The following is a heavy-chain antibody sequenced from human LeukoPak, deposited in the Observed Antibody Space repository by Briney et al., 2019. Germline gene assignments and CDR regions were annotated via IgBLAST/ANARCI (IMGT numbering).Heavy chain of an antibody. CDR3: ATGRGGYLLTLAFDI. CDR2: IYTSGST. V-gene: IGHV4-61*02. J-gene: IGHJ3*02. D-gene: IGHD5-12*01. Sequence: SQTLSLTCTVSGGSISSGSYYWSWIRQPAGKGLEWIGRIYTSGSTNYNPSLKSRVTISVDTSKNQFSLKLSSVTAADTAVYYCATGRGGYLLTLAFDIWDQGTMVTVSS. CDR1: GGSISSGSYY.